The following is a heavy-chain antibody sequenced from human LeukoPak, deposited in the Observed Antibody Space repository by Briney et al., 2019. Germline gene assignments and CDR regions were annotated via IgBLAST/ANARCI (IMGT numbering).Heavy chain of an antibody. Sequence: GGSLRLSCAASAFSFSSYEMNWVRQAPGKGLESVSHISSDGRVGRYVDSVRGRFTMSRDNAKNRLFRQMNGLRVEDTAVYYCARDTLNGPFVISLDYWGQGALVTVSS. D-gene: IGHD3-9*01. V-gene: IGHV3-48*03. CDR2: ISSDGRVG. CDR3: ARDTLNGPFVISLDY. J-gene: IGHJ4*02. CDR1: AFSFSSYE.